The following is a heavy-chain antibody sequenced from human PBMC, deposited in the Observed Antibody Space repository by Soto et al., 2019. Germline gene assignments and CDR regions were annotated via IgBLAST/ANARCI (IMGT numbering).Heavy chain of an antibody. CDR1: GGSISSYY. J-gene: IGHJ5*02. Sequence: SETLSLTCTVSGGSISSYYWNWIRQPPGKGLQWIGYIYSSGSTMYNPSLKSRVTMSVDTSKNQSSLKLNSVTAADTAVYYCARDLGGWYWFDPWGQGTLVTVSS. CDR3: ARDLGGWYWFDP. V-gene: IGHV4-59*01. CDR2: IYSSGST. D-gene: IGHD6-19*01.